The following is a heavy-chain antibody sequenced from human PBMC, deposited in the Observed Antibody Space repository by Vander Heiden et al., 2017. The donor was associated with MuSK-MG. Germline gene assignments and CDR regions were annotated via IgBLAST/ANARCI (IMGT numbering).Heavy chain of an antibody. Sequence: EVQLVESGGGLVQPGGSLRLAGAGSGFTFSIYWMSWVRQAPGKGLEWVANIKQDGSEKSEVDSVKGRFTISRDNAKNSLYMQMSRMRAEDTAVYYVARGGDGYLCDYWSRGTMVTVFS. J-gene: IGHJ4*02. CDR3: ARGGDGYLCDY. V-gene: IGHV3-7*01. CDR1: GFTFSIYW. CDR2: IKQDGSEK. D-gene: IGHD5-18*01.